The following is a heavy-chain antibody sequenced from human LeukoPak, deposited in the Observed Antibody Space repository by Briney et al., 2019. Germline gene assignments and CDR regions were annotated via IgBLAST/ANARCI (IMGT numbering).Heavy chain of an antibody. J-gene: IGHJ5*02. CDR3: ARSPGYSSSGGLNWFDT. D-gene: IGHD6-13*01. CDR2: IYYSGST. V-gene: IGHV4-39*01. Sequence: SGTLSLTCTVSGGSISSSSYYWGWIRQPPGKGLEWIGSIYYSGSTYYNPSLKSRVTISVDTSKNQFSLKLSSVTAADTAVYYCARSPGYSSSGGLNWFDTWGQGTLVTVSS. CDR1: GGSISSSSYY.